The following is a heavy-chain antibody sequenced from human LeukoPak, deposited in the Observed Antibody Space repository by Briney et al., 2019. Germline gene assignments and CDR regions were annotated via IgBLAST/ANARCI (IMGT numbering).Heavy chain of an antibody. CDR3: ANPRYDSSGYYYVD. CDR1: GYTFTSYG. V-gene: IGHV1-3*01. D-gene: IGHD3-22*01. Sequence: ASVKVSCKASGYTFTSYGISWLRQAPGQRLDWMGWINGGSGNTKYSPEFQGRVTITRDTSASTAYMELSSLRSEDTAVYYCANPRYDSSGYYYVDWGQGTLVTVSS. CDR2: INGGSGNT. J-gene: IGHJ4*02.